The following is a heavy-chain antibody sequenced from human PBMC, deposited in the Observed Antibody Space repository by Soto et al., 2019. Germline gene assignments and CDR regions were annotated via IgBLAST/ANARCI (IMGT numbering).Heavy chain of an antibody. CDR2: ISGSGGST. Sequence: VQLLESGGVLVQPGGSLRLSCAASGFPFSSYAMSWVRQAPGKGLEWVSAISGSGGSTYSADSVKGRFTISRDPSKNTLELQMNSLRAEETAVYYCEKDGDSQGMDVWGQGTTVTGSS. V-gene: IGHV3-23*01. CDR1: GFPFSSYA. J-gene: IGHJ6*02. CDR3: EKDGDSQGMDV. D-gene: IGHD4-17*01.